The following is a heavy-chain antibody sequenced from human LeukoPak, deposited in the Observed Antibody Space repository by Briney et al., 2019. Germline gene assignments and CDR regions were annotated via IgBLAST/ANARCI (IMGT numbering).Heavy chain of an antibody. CDR2: ISSSSSYI. Sequence: GGSLRLSCAASGFTFSSYSMNWVHQAPGKGLEWVSSISSSSSYIYYADSVKGRFTISRDNAKNSLYLQMNSLRAEDTAVYYCARVRKSFWSGYYYDYWGQGTLVTVSS. CDR3: ARVRKSFWSGYYYDY. J-gene: IGHJ4*02. CDR1: GFTFSSYS. V-gene: IGHV3-21*01. D-gene: IGHD3-3*01.